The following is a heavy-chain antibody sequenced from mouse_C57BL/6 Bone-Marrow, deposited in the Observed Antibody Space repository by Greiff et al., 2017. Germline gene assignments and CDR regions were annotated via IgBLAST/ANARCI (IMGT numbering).Heavy chain of an antibody. V-gene: IGHV1-81*01. CDR1: GYTFTSYG. CDR2: IYPRSGNT. CDR3: AAIYYYGSSYYYAMDY. D-gene: IGHD1-1*01. J-gene: IGHJ4*01. Sequence: QVQLKESGAELARPGASVKLSCKASGYTFTSYGISWVKQRTGQGLEWIGEIYPRSGNTYYNEKFKGKATLTAYKSSSTAYMELRNLTSEDSAVYFCAAIYYYGSSYYYAMDYWGQGTSVTVSS.